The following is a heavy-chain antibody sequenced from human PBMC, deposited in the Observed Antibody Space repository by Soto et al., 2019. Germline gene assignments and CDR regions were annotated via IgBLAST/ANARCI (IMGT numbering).Heavy chain of an antibody. CDR1: GFTFSSYG. V-gene: IGHV3-30*18. CDR2: ISYDGSNK. CDR3: AKDNVVGATRYYYGMDV. Sequence: QVQLVESGGGVVQPGRSLRLSCAASGFTFSSYGMHWVRQAPGMGLEWVAVISYDGSNKYYADSVKGRFTISRDNSKNTLYLQMNSLRAEDTAVYYCAKDNVVGATRYYYGMDVWGQGTTVTVSS. D-gene: IGHD1-26*01. J-gene: IGHJ6*02.